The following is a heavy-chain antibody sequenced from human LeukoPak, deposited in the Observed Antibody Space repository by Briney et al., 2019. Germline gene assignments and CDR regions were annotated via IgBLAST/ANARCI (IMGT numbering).Heavy chain of an antibody. D-gene: IGHD3-10*01. CDR1: GFTFSDYW. CDR3: AREGDYYGSGSYYGY. Sequence: GGSLRLSCAASGFTFSDYWMTWVRQAPGKGLEWVANIKQDGSEGYYVDSVKGRFTISRDNAKNSLYLQMNSLRAEDTAVYYCAREGDYYGSGSYYGYWGQGTLVTVSS. V-gene: IGHV3-7*03. J-gene: IGHJ4*02. CDR2: IKQDGSEG.